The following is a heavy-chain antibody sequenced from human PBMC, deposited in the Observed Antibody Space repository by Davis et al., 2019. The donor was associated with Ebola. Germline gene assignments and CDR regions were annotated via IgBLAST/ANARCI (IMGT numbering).Heavy chain of an antibody. CDR2: IIPILGIA. CDR1: GCTFSSYA. J-gene: IGHJ6*02. V-gene: IGHV1-69*04. Sequence: AASVKVSCTASGCTFSSYAISWVRQAPGQGLEWMGRIIPILGIANYAQKFQGRVTITADTSTGTAYMELSSLRSEDTAVYYCAGLGYCSGGSCTRGNYYYGMDVWGQGTTVTVSS. D-gene: IGHD2-15*01. CDR3: AGLGYCSGGSCTRGNYYYGMDV.